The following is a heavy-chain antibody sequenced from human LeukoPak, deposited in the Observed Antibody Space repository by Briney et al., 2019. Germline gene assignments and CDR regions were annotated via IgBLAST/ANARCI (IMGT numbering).Heavy chain of an antibody. J-gene: IGHJ6*03. Sequence: PGGSLRLSCAASGFTFSSYAMSWVRQAPGRGLEWISYISRDSDIRYYADSVRGRFHISRDNSKNTLYLQMNSLRAEDTAVYYCAKELAIFGVVSVPRPYYYYYYMDVWGKGTTVTVSS. V-gene: IGHV3-23*01. D-gene: IGHD3-3*01. CDR1: GFTFSSYA. CDR3: AKELAIFGVVSVPRPYYYYYYMDV. CDR2: ISRDSDIR.